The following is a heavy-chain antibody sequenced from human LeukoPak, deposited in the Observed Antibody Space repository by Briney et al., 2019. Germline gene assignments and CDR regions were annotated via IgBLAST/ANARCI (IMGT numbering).Heavy chain of an antibody. Sequence: ASVKVSCKASGDTFTGYYMHWLRQAPGQGLEWMGWINPNSGGTDYAQKFQGRVTMTRDTSISTAYMDLSRLRSDDTAVYYCARGDGYCSGGRCSRVWFDPWGQGTLVTVSS. V-gene: IGHV1-2*02. CDR3: ARGDGYCSGGRCSRVWFDP. J-gene: IGHJ5*02. CDR1: GDTFTGYY. CDR2: INPNSGGT. D-gene: IGHD2-15*01.